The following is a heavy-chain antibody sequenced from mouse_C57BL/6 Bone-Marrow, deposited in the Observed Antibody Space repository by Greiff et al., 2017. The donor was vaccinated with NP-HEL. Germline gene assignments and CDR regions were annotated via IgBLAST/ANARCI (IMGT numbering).Heavy chain of an antibody. V-gene: IGHV5-9*01. Sequence: EVQVVESGGGLVKPGGSLKLSCAASGFTFSSYTMSWVRQTPEKRLEWVATISGGGGNTYYPDSVKGRFTISRDNAKNTLYLQMSSLRSEDTALYYCARPYDYDVIFFAYWGQGTLVTVSA. CDR3: ARPYDYDVIFFAY. CDR2: ISGGGGNT. CDR1: GFTFSSYT. D-gene: IGHD2-4*01. J-gene: IGHJ3*01.